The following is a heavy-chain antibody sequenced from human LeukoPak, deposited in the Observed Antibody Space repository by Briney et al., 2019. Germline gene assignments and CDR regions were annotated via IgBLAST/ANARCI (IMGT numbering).Heavy chain of an antibody. CDR3: ARDPSRPVVKENAFDI. V-gene: IGHV3-33*01. J-gene: IGHJ3*02. CDR2: IWYDGSNK. Sequence: GGSLRLSCAASGFTFSSYGMHWVRQAPGKGLEWVAVIWYDGSNKYYADSVKGRFTISRDNSKNTLYLQITSLRAEDTAVYYCARDPSRPVVKENAFDIWGQGTMVTVSS. D-gene: IGHD4-23*01. CDR1: GFTFSSYG.